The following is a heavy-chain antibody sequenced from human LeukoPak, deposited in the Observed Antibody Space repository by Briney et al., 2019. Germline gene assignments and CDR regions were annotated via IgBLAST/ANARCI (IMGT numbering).Heavy chain of an antibody. CDR2: INSAGDNI. CDR1: GFTFSDYF. J-gene: IGHJ4*02. Sequence: GGSLRLSCVASGFTFSDYFMSWIRQAPGKGLEWLSFINSAGDNIYYADSVKGRFTISRDNAKKTLYLEMNSLRMEDTAVYYCATSRVFDHWGQGTLVTVSS. CDR3: ATSRVFDH. V-gene: IGHV3-11*04.